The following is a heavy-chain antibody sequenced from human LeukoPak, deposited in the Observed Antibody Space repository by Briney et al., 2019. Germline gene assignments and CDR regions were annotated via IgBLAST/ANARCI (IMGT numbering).Heavy chain of an antibody. CDR2: IYYSGST. J-gene: IGHJ4*02. Sequence: MPSETLSLTCTVSGGSISSSSYYWGWIRQPPGKGLEWIGSIYYSGSTYYNPSLKSRVTISVDTSKNQFSLKLSSVTAADTAVYYCARQWLVPGYFDYWGQGTLVTVSS. D-gene: IGHD6-19*01. CDR1: GGSISSSSYY. CDR3: ARQWLVPGYFDY. V-gene: IGHV4-39*01.